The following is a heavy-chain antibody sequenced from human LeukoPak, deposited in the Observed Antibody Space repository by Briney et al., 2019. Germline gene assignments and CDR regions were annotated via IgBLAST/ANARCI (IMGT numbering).Heavy chain of an antibody. CDR3: ARAKYRYCSSTSCYGYFDY. Sequence: GGSLRLSCAASGFTFSSYSMNWVRQAPGEGLEWVSSISSSSSYIYYADSVKGRFTISRDNAKNSLYLQMNSLRAEDTAVYYCARAKYRYCSSTSCYGYFDYWGQGTLVTVSS. J-gene: IGHJ4*02. CDR2: ISSSSSYI. D-gene: IGHD2-2*01. CDR1: GFTFSSYS. V-gene: IGHV3-21*01.